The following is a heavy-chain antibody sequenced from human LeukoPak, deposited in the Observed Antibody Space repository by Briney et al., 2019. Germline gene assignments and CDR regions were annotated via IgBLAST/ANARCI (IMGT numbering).Heavy chain of an antibody. CDR1: GFTFSSCA. V-gene: IGHV3-23*01. D-gene: IGHD3-10*01. J-gene: IGHJ4*02. CDR2: ISGSGGST. CDR3: AKDFDFYGSGSYYDY. Sequence: GGSLRLSCAASGFTFSSCAMSWVRQAPGKGLEWVSAISGSGGSTYYADSVKGRFTISRDNSKNTLYLQMNSLRAEDTAVYYCAKDFDFYGSGSYYDYWGQGTLVTVSS.